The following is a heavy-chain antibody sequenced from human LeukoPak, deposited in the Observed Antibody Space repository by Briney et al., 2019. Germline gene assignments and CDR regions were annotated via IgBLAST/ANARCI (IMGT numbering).Heavy chain of an antibody. V-gene: IGHV1-46*01. CDR2: INPSGGST. Sequence: ASVKVSCKASGYTFINYYMHWVRQAPGQGLEWMGMINPSGGSTSYAQRFQGRVTMTRDMSTSTVYMELSSLRSEDTAVFYCARDAAAHGLFDYWGQGTLVTVSS. D-gene: IGHD6-13*01. CDR3: ARDAAAHGLFDY. J-gene: IGHJ4*02. CDR1: GYTFINYY.